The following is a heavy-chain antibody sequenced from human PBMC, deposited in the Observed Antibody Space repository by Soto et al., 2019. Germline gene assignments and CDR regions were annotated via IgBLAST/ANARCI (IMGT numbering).Heavy chain of an antibody. CDR1: GFSLSTSGMC. CDR2: IDWDDDK. CDR3: ARIRLRDCSSTSCYTWGNYYYGSDV. V-gene: IGHV2-70*01. J-gene: IGHJ6*02. D-gene: IGHD2-2*02. Sequence: GAPIVNPTQTLTMTCTSSGFSLSTSGMCVSWIRQPPGKALEWLALIDWDDDKYYSTSLKTRLTISKDTSKNQVVLTMTNMDPVDTATYYCARIRLRDCSSTSCYTWGNYYYGSDVGG.